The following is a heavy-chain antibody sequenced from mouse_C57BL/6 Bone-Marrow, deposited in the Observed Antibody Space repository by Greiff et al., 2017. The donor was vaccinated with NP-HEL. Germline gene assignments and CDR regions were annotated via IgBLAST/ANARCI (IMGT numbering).Heavy chain of an antibody. CDR1: GYTFTSYW. CDR3: TTDGGDWYFDV. V-gene: IGHV14-1*01. CDR2: IDPEDGDT. J-gene: IGHJ1*03. Sequence: VQLQQPGAELVKPGASVKLSCKASGYTFTSYWMHWVKQRPGRGLEWIGRIDPEDGDTEYAPKFQGKATMTADTSSNTAYLQLSSLTSEDTAVYYCTTDGGDWYFDVWGTGTTVTVSS.